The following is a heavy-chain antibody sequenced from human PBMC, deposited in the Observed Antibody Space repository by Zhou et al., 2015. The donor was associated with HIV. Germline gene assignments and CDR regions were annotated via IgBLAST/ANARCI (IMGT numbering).Heavy chain of an antibody. J-gene: IGHJ4*02. CDR3: ARSGYRYYYDSSGPAHYFYY. Sequence: QVQLVQSGAEVKKPGSSVKVSCKASGGTFSSYAISWVRQAPGQGLEWMGGIIPIFGTANYAQKFQGRVTITADESTSTAYMELSSLRSEDTAVYYCARSGYRYYYDSSGPAHYFYYWGQGTLVTVSS. V-gene: IGHV1-69*12. CDR1: GGTFSSYA. D-gene: IGHD3-22*01. CDR2: IIPIFGTA.